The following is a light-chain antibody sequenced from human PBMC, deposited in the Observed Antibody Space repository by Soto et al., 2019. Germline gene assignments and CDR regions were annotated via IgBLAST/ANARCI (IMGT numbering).Light chain of an antibody. J-gene: IGKJ2*01. V-gene: IGKV3-15*01. CDR2: GES. Sequence: EIVMTQSPATLSVSPGERATLSCRASQSVSSNLAWYQQKPGQAPRLLIYGESTRATGIPARFIGSGSGTEFTLNIRSLQSEDLAVYYCQQYNNWPPGYTFGKGTKLEIK. CDR1: QSVSSN. CDR3: QQYNNWPPGYT.